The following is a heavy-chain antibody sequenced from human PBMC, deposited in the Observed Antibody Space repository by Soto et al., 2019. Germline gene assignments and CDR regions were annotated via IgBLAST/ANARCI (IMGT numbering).Heavy chain of an antibody. J-gene: IGHJ6*03. Sequence: PSETLCLTCTVSGGSISSYYWSWIRQPPGKGLEWIGYIYYSGSTNYNPSLKSRVTISVDTSKNQFSLKLSSVTAADTAVYYCARARESTYYYYYYYMDVWGKGTTVTVSS. V-gene: IGHV4-59*01. CDR1: GGSISSYY. CDR3: ARARESTYYYYYYYMDV. D-gene: IGHD2-2*01. CDR2: IYYSGST.